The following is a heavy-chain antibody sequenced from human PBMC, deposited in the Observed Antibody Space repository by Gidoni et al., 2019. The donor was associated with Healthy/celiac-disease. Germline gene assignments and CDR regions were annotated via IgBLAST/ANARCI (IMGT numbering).Heavy chain of an antibody. CDR3: AARPFQSAM. D-gene: IGHD5-18*01. CDR2: ISSSSSYI. V-gene: IGHV3-21*01. J-gene: IGHJ4*02. CDR1: GFTFSSYS. Sequence: EVQLVESGGGLVKSGGSLRLSCAASGFTFSSYSMNWVRQAPGKGLEWVSSISSSSSYIYYADSVKGRFTISRDNAKNSLYLQMNSLRAEDTAVYYCAARPFQSAMWGQGTLVTVSS.